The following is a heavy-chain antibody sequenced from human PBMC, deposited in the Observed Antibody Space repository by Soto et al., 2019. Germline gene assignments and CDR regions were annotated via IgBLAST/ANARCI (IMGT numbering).Heavy chain of an antibody. J-gene: IGHJ5*02. Sequence: GASVPVSCKTSRYTFFNYGITWVRQPPGQAIEWRGWNSLYSDGTNYAQKFQGRDSMTTDTSTTTAYMEVRSLRSDDTAVYYCARVVPGAEAWFGAWGQGTLVTVSS. D-gene: IGHD2-2*01. CDR2: NSLYSDGT. V-gene: IGHV1-18*01. CDR1: RYTFFNYG. CDR3: ARVVPGAEAWFGA.